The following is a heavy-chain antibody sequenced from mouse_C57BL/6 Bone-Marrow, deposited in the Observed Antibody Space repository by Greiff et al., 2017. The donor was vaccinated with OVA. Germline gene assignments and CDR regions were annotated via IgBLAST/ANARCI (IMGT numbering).Heavy chain of an antibody. D-gene: IGHD2-4*01. V-gene: IGHV5-17*01. CDR3: ARSDYDVYYYAMDY. CDR1: GFTFSDYG. CDR2: ISSGSSTI. Sequence: EVHLVESGGGLVKPGGSLKLSCAASGFTFSDYGMHWVRQAPEKGLEWVAYISSGSSTIYYADTVKGRFTISRDNAKNTLFLQMTSLRSEDTAMYYCARSDYDVYYYAMDYWGQGTSVTVSS. J-gene: IGHJ4*01.